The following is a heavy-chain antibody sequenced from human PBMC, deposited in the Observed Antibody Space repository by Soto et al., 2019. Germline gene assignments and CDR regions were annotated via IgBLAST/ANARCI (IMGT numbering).Heavy chain of an antibody. CDR3: VRVNYYDSSGYSLDAFDI. V-gene: IGHV3-72*01. D-gene: IGHD3-22*01. CDR1: GFTFSDHH. CDR2: IRKKVYSYTT. Sequence: EVQLVESGGGLVQPGGSLRLSCAASGFTFSDHHMDWVRQAPGKGPEWVGRIRKKVYSYTTEYAASVKGRFTISRDDSKNSVYLQMNSLKTEDTAVYYCVRVNYYDSSGYSLDAFDIWGQGTMVTVSS. J-gene: IGHJ3*02.